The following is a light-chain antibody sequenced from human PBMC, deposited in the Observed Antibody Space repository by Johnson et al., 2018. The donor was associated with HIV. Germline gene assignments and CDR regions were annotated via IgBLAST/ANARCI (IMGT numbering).Light chain of an antibody. Sequence: QSVLTQPPSVSAAPGQKVTISCSGSRSNIGNNYVSWYQQLPGTAPKLLIYGNTKRPSGIPARFSGSKSGTSATLGITGLQTGDEGDYYCGTWDRSLSAGGVFGTGTKVTVL. CDR2: GNT. CDR1: RSNIGNNY. V-gene: IGLV1-51*02. CDR3: GTWDRSLSAGGV. J-gene: IGLJ1*01.